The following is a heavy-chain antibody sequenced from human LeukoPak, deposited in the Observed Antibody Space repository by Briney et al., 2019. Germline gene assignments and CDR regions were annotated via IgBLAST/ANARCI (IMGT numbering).Heavy chain of an antibody. D-gene: IGHD1-26*01. J-gene: IGHJ6*03. CDR2: IYYSGST. CDR1: GVSIRSYY. CDR3: ARVGATTHYYYYYMDV. Sequence: KTSEPLSLTCTVSGVSIRSYYWRWLRQPPRKGLEWVGWIYYSGSTNYNPSLKSRVTISVDTSKNQFSLKLSSVTAADTAVYYCARVGATTHYYYYYMDVWGKGTTVTISS. V-gene: IGHV4-59*01.